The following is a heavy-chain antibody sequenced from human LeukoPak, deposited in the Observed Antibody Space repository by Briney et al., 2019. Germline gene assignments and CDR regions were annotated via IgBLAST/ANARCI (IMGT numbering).Heavy chain of an antibody. CDR1: GYTFTSYD. Sequence: GASVKVSCKASGYTFTSYDINWVRQATGQGLEWMGWMNPNSGNTGYAQKFQGRVTMTRNTSISTAYMELSSLRSEDTAVYYCATSDYYYHGSGSYYNLNDYWGQGTLITVSS. CDR3: ATSDYYYHGSGSYYNLNDY. V-gene: IGHV1-8*01. J-gene: IGHJ4*02. CDR2: MNPNSGNT. D-gene: IGHD3-10*01.